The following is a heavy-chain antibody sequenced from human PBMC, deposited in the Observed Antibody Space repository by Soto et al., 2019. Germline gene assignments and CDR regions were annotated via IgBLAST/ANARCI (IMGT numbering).Heavy chain of an antibody. D-gene: IGHD1-26*01. J-gene: IGHJ4*02. CDR2: IYYSGST. CDR3: ASIGLFSGSYLFDY. V-gene: IGHV4-59*01. CDR1: GGSISSYY. Sequence: SETLSLTCTVSGGSISSYYWSWIRQPPGKGLEWIGYIYYSGSTNYNPSLKSRVTISVDTSKNQFSLKLSSVTAADTAVYYCASIGLFSGSYLFDYWVQGTLVTVSS.